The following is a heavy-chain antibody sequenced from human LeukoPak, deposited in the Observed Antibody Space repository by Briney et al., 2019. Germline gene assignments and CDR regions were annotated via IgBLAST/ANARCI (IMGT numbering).Heavy chain of an antibody. V-gene: IGHV3-49*03. CDR1: GFTFGDYA. Sequence: GGSLRLSCTASGFTFGDYAMSWFRQAPGKGLEWVGFIRSKAYGGTTEYAATVKGRFTISRDDSKSIAYLQMHTLKTEDTAVYYCTRVFWNDVLVDYWGQGTLVTVSS. J-gene: IGHJ4*02. D-gene: IGHD1-1*01. CDR3: TRVFWNDVLVDY. CDR2: IRSKAYGGTT.